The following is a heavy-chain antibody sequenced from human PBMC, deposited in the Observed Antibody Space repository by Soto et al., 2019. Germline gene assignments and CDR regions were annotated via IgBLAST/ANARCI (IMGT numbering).Heavy chain of an antibody. V-gene: IGHV3-11*01. D-gene: IGHD6-6*01. CDR1: GFTFSDYY. CDR3: AGQYSSSSVEF. CDR2: ISSGAITI. Sequence: VQLLESGGGLVQAGGSLRLSCAASGFTFSDYYMNWIRQAPGKGLEWVSYISSGAITIYYADSVKGRFTISRDNAKNSLYLQMNSLRAEDTAVYYCAGQYSSSSVEFWGQGTLVTVSS. J-gene: IGHJ4*02.